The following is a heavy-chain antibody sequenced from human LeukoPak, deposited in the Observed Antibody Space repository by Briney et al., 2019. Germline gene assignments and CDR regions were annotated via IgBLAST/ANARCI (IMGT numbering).Heavy chain of an antibody. V-gene: IGHV4-59*07. CDR3: AGGFDSRKVGY. CDR1: GDSNNRYH. J-gene: IGHJ4*02. CDR2: IFYSGST. Sequence: SDPLTLPCTLSGDSNNRYHGSWLPQPPEKGLVWSGYIFYSGSTNSNPSLTSRVTISVDTSKMQFSLNLRSVTAADTAVYYCAGGFDSRKVGYWGQGTLVTVSS. D-gene: IGHD6-13*01.